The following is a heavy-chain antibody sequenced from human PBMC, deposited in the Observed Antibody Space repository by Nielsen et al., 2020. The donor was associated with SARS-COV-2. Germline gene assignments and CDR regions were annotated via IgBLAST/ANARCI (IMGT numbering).Heavy chain of an antibody. CDR1: GYTFSNFG. D-gene: IGHD6-19*01. J-gene: IGHJ4*02. Sequence: ASVKSCKASGYTFSNFGLSWVRQAPGRGLEWIGWISGFNGNTNYLQKFKGRVTMTTHSSTGTVYMELRSLRADDTAIYYCARWRTYGNGWDFWGQGTLVTVSS. V-gene: IGHV1-18*01. CDR2: ISGFNGNT. CDR3: ARWRTYGNGWDF.